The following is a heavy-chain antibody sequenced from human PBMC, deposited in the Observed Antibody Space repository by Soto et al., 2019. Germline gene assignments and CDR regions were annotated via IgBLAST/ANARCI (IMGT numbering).Heavy chain of an antibody. V-gene: IGHV3-43*02. Sequence: GGSLRLSCVASGFTFDDYAMHWVRQAPGKGLEWVSLISGDGGSTYYADSVKGRFTISRDNSKNSLYLQMNSLRTEDTALYYCAKDKGIAAADSYYYYGMDVWGQGTTVTVSS. CDR1: GFTFDDYA. CDR3: AKDKGIAAADSYYYYGMDV. D-gene: IGHD6-13*01. CDR2: ISGDGGST. J-gene: IGHJ6*02.